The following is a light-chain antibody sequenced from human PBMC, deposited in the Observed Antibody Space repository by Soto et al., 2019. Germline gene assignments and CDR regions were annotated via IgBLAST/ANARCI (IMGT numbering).Light chain of an antibody. CDR3: CSYAGSNNYV. CDR2: EVS. V-gene: IGLV2-8*01. J-gene: IGLJ1*01. CDR1: SGDVGGYKY. Sequence: QSALTQPPSASGSPGQSVTISCTGTSGDVGGYKYVSWFQQHPGKAPKLMICEVSKRPSGVPDRFSGSRSGNTASLTVSGLQAEDEADYYCCSYAGSNNYVFGTGTKLTVL.